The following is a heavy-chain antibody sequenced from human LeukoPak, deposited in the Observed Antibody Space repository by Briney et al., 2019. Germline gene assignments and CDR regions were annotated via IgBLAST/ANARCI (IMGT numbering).Heavy chain of an antibody. D-gene: IGHD3-10*01. CDR3: ARAMVRGFLFDY. CDR2: IYYSGST. Sequence: SETLSLTCTVSGGSISGSSYYWGWIRQPPGKGLEWIGSIYYSGSTYYNPSLKSRVTISVDTSKNQFSLKLSSVTAADTAVYYCARAMVRGFLFDYWGQGTLVTVSS. V-gene: IGHV4-39*07. CDR1: GGSISGSSYY. J-gene: IGHJ4*02.